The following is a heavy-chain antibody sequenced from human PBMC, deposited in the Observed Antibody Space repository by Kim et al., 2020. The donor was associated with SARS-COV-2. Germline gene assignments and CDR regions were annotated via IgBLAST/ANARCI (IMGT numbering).Heavy chain of an antibody. D-gene: IGHD1-26*01. J-gene: IGHJ4*02. CDR2: ISSDEKIE. CDR3: VKDLGKIDPTGGV. Sequence: GGSLRLSCATSGFTFSNYGIFWVRQAPGKGLEWVAIISSDEKIEYYGDSVKGRFTISRDNSRDTVHLQMNSLRPEDTAVYYCVKDLGKIDPTGGVWGRGTLVTVSS. CDR1: GFTFSNYG. V-gene: IGHV3-30*18.